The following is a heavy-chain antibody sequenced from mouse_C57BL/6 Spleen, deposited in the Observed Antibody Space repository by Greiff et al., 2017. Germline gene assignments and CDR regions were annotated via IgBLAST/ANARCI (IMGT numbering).Heavy chain of an antibody. CDR2: IDPSSGGT. CDR3: ARGELTGTFYFDY. CDR1: GYTFTSYW. D-gene: IGHD4-1*01. J-gene: IGHJ2*01. V-gene: IGHV1-72*01. Sequence: QVQLKQPGAELVKPGASVKLSCKASGYTFTSYWMHWVKQRPGRGLEWIGRIDPSSGGTNYNEKFKSKATLTVDKPSSTAYMQLSSLTSEDSAVYYCARGELTGTFYFDYWGQGTTLTVSS.